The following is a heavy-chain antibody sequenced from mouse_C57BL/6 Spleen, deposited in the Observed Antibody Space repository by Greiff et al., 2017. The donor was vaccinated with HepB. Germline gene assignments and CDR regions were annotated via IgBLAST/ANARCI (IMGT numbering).Heavy chain of an antibody. CDR1: GYTFTDYY. Sequence: VQLKQSGPVLVKPGASVKMSCKASGYTFTDYYMNWVKQSHGKSLEWIGVINPYNGGTSYNQKFKGKATLTVDKSSSTAYMELNSLTSEDSAVYYCAVEFITTVVAHGGFDYWGQGTTLTVSS. D-gene: IGHD1-1*01. J-gene: IGHJ2*01. CDR3: AVEFITTVVAHGGFDY. V-gene: IGHV1-19*01. CDR2: INPYNGGT.